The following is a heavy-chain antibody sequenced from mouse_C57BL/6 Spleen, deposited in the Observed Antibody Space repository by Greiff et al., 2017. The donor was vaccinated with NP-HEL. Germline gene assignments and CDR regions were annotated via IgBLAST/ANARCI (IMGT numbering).Heavy chain of an antibody. CDR1: GYSFTGYY. V-gene: IGHV1-42*01. Sequence: VQLKESGPELVKPGASVKISCKASGYSFTGYYMNWVKQSPEKSLEWIGEINPSTGGTTYNQKFKAKATLTVDKSSSTAYMQLKSLTSEDSAVYYCASPDFDVWGTGTTVTVSS. J-gene: IGHJ1*03. CDR2: INPSTGGT. CDR3: ASPDFDV.